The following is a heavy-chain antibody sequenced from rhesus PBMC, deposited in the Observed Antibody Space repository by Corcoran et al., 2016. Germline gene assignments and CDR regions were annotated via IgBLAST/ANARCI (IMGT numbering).Heavy chain of an antibody. D-gene: IGHD6-25*01. J-gene: IGHJ4*01. Sequence: QVQLQESGPGLVKPSETLSLTCTVSGGSISGFYYWSWIRQPPGTGLEGIGGICDNMARPYYNPALKSRIILSKDTSNNQFSLSLNSVTAADTAVYYCARRNTGSWNPFDYWGQGVLVTVSS. V-gene: IGHV4-143*01. CDR1: GGSISGFYY. CDR2: ICDNMARP. CDR3: ARRNTGSWNPFDY.